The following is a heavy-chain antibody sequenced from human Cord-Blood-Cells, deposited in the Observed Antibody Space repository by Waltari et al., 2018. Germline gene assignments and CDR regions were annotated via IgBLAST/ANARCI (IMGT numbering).Heavy chain of an antibody. CDR1: GGSISSSSYY. CDR2: IYYSGNT. D-gene: IGHD5-12*01. Sequence: QLQLQESGPGLVKPSETLSLTCTVSGGSISSSSYYWGWIRPPPGKGLEWIGSIYYSGNTYYNPSLKSRVTISVDTSKNQFSLKLSSVTAADTAVYYCATEGSGYSGYDKKGSLDYWGQGTLVTVSS. J-gene: IGHJ4*02. V-gene: IGHV4-39*01. CDR3: ATEGSGYSGYDKKGSLDY.